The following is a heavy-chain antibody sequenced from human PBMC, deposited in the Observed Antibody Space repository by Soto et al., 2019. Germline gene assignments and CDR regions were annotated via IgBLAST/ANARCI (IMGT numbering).Heavy chain of an antibody. CDR3: ASRYVVATIELDY. D-gene: IGHD5-12*01. V-gene: IGHV1-24*01. J-gene: IGHJ4*02. CDR1: GGTFLSYA. Sequence: ASVKVSCQASGGTFLSYAIRLVRQVPGKGLEWMGGFDPEDDETIYAQKFQGRVTMTEDTSTDTAYMELSSLRSEDTAVYYCASRYVVATIELDYWGQGTLVTVSS. CDR2: FDPEDDET.